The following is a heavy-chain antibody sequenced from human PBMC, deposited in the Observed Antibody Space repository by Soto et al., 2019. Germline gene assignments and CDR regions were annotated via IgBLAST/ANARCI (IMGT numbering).Heavy chain of an antibody. CDR3: ARDFNFMFDDFAEMRWNFDS. Sequence: SETLSLTCTVTGGSINTYYWSWIRQSAGKGLEWIGRVYTTGSTNYNPSLKSRVTISVDTSRNQFSLSLRSVTAADTAVYYCARDFNFMFDDFAEMRWNFDSWGQGNLVTV. CDR2: VYTTGST. CDR1: GGSINTYY. V-gene: IGHV4-4*07. D-gene: IGHD3-3*01. J-gene: IGHJ5*01.